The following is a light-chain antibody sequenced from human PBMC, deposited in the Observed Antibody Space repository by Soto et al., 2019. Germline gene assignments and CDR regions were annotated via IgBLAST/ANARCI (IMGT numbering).Light chain of an antibody. CDR3: AAWDDSLGGSGV. CDR2: AND. CDR1: SSNIGSNY. Sequence: QSVLTQPPSASGTPGQRLIISCSGRSSNIGSNYVYWYQQLPGTAPKLLIYANDQRPSEVPDRFSGSKSGTSASLAISGLRCEDEAAYHCAAWDDSLGGSGVFGGGPKLT. V-gene: IGLV1-47*02. J-gene: IGLJ3*02.